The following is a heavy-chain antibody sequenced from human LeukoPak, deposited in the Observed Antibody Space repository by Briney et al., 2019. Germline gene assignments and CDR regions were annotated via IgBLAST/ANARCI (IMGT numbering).Heavy chain of an antibody. CDR3: ARAGLRFVEWFKDAFDI. J-gene: IGHJ3*02. CDR1: GFTFNTYS. Sequence: GGSLRLSCAASGFTFNTYSMNWVRQAPGKGLEWVSSISSSSGYIYYVDSVKGRFTISRDNAKNSLYLQMNSLRAGDTAVYYCARAGLRFVEWFKDAFDIWGQGTTVTVSS. CDR2: ISSSSGYI. V-gene: IGHV3-21*01. D-gene: IGHD3-3*01.